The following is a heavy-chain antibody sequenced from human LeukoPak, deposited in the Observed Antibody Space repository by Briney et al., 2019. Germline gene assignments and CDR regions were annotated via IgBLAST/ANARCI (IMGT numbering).Heavy chain of an antibody. Sequence: SETLSLTCNVSGVSISSSSYYWGWIRQPPGKGLEWIGSIYYSGSTYYNPSLKSRVTISVDTSKNQFSLKLSSVTAADTAVYYCARYSTVDWFDPWGQGTLVTVSS. V-gene: IGHV4-39*01. CDR3: ARYSTVDWFDP. CDR2: IYYSGST. J-gene: IGHJ5*02. CDR1: GVSISSSSYY. D-gene: IGHD1-26*01.